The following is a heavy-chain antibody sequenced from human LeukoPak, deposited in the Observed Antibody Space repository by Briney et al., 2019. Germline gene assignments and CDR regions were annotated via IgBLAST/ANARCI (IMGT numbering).Heavy chain of an antibody. CDR3: ATAESLSSSSWYRRLYFDY. V-gene: IGHV3-23*01. J-gene: IGHJ4*02. CDR2: IITSGGST. D-gene: IGHD6-13*01. CDR1: GFTFSSYA. Sequence: GGSLRLSCAASGFTFSSYAMTWVRQAPGKGPEWVSGIITSGGSTYYADSVQGRFTISRDNSEKTLYLQMNSLRAEDTALYYCATAESLSSSSWYRRLYFDYWGQGTLVTVSS.